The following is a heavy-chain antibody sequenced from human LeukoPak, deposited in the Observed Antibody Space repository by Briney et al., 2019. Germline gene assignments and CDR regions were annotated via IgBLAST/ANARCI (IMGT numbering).Heavy chain of an antibody. CDR2: INAGNGNT. J-gene: IGHJ3*02. V-gene: IGHV1-3*01. Sequence: ASVKVSCKASGYTFTSYAMHWVRQAPGQRLEWMGWINAGNGNTKYSQKFQGRVTITRDTSASTVYMELSSLRSEDTAVYYCARGPQKGAFDIWGQGTMVTVSS. CDR1: GYTFTSYA. CDR3: ARGPQKGAFDI.